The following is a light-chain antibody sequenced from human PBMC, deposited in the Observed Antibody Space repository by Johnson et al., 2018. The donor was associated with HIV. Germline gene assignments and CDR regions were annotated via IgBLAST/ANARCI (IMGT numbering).Light chain of an antibody. CDR1: SSDMGNYA. J-gene: IGLJ1*01. CDR3: GTWDSSLSAGV. V-gene: IGLV1-51*01. Sequence: QSVLTQPPSVSAAPGQKVTISCSGSSSDMGNYAVSWYQQLPGTAPKLLIYDNNKPPSGIPDRFSGSKSGTSATLGIPGLQPGDEADYYCGTWDSSLSAGVFGTGTKVTVL. CDR2: DNN.